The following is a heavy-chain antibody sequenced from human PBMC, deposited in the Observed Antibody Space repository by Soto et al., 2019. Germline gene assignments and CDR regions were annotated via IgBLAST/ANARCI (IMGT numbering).Heavy chain of an antibody. Sequence: PSETLSLTCTVSGGSISSGGYYWSWIRQHPGRGLEWIGYIYYSGSTYYNPSLKSRVTISVDTSKNQFSLKLSSVTAADTAVYYSARYYSSSWVNWFDPWGQGTLVTVYS. J-gene: IGHJ5*02. D-gene: IGHD6-13*01. CDR3: ARYYSSSWVNWFDP. CDR1: GGSISSGGYY. CDR2: IYYSGST. V-gene: IGHV4-31*03.